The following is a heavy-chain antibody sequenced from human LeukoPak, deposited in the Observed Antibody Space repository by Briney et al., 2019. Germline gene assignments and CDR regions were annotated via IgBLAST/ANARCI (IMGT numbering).Heavy chain of an antibody. J-gene: IGHJ3*02. D-gene: IGHD5-24*01. V-gene: IGHV4-59*01. CDR2: IYYGGTT. Sequence: SETLSLTCAVSGGSISTYYWNWIRQSPGKGLEWIGYIYYGGTTNYNPSLKSRVTISVDTSNNQFSLKLSSVTAADTAVYYCARAREIDAFDIWGQGTMVTVSS. CDR1: GGSISTYY. CDR3: ARAREIDAFDI.